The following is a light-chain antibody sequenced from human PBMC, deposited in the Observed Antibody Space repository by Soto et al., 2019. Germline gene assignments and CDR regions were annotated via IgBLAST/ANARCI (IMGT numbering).Light chain of an antibody. V-gene: IGKV3-20*01. Sequence: EIVLTQSPGTLSLSPGERATLSCRASQSVSSSYLAWYQQKPGQAPRLLIYGASSRATGIPDRFSGSGSGPDFTLTISRLEPEDFAVYYCQQYGSSPVTFGQGTKVVIK. J-gene: IGKJ1*01. CDR3: QQYGSSPVT. CDR1: QSVSSSY. CDR2: GAS.